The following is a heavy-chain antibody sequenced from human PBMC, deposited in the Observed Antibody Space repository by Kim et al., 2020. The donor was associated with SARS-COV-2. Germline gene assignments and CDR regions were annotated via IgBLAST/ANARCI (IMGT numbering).Heavy chain of an antibody. V-gene: IGHV3-15*01. J-gene: IGHJ4*02. Sequence: GGSLRLSCAASGITFSNAWMSWVRQAPGKGLEWVGCIKSKTDGGTTDYAAPVKGRFTISRDDSKNTLYLQMNSLKTEDTAVYYCTTLSTGIDYWGQGTLVTVSS. CDR1: GITFSNAW. CDR2: IKSKTDGGTT. CDR3: TTLSTGIDY.